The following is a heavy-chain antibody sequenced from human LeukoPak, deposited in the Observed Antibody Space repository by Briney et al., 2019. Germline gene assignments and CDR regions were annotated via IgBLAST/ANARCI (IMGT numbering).Heavy chain of an antibody. CDR2: IYSGDSDT. CDR3: ARLVGYCSGGSCYRPDAFDI. CDR1: GYSFTSYW. V-gene: IGHV5-51*01. D-gene: IGHD2-15*01. Sequence: GESLKISCKGSGYSFTSYWIGWVRQMPGKGLEWMGIIYSGDSDTRYSPSFQGQVTISADKSISTAYLQWSSLKASDTAMYYCARLVGYCSGGSCYRPDAFDIWGQGTMVTVSS. J-gene: IGHJ3*02.